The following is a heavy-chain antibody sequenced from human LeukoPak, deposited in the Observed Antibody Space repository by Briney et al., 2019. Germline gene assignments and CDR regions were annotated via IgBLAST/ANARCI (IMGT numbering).Heavy chain of an antibody. CDR2: IGTASDT. CDR1: GFTFSSFD. J-gene: IGHJ6*03. V-gene: IGHV3-13*01. Sequence: GGSLRLSCAASGFTFSSFDMHWVRQPTGQGLEWVSTIGTASDTYYPGSVEGRFTLSRDNAKNSLYLQMNRLTAGDTAVYYCARGPHRGKYYYMDVWGKGTTVTVSS. CDR3: ARGPHRGKYYYMDV.